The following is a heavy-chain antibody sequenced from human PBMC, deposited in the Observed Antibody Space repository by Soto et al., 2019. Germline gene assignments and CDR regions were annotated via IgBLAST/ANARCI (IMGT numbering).Heavy chain of an antibody. V-gene: IGHV1-18*01. J-gene: IGHJ6*02. CDR1: GYRFTSHG. CDR2: ISAYNGNT. CDR3: ARDNGFGESDV. D-gene: IGHD3-10*01. Sequence: QVQLVQSGAEVKKPGASVKVSCKASGYRFTSHGISWVRQAPGQGLEWMGWISAYNGNTHYAQKLQGRVTMTTDTSTSTADMELRSLRSDDTAVYYCARDNGFGESDVWGQGTTVTVSS.